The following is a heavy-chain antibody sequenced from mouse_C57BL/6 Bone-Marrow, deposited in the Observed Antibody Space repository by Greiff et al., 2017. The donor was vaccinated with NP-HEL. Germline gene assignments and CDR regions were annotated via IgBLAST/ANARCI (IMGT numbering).Heavy chain of an antibody. CDR1: GYTFTSYW. D-gene: IGHD4-1*01. Sequence: VQLQQPGAELVMPGASVKLSCKASGYTFTSYWMHWVKQRPGQGLEWIGEIDPSDSYTTYNQKFKGKSTLTVDKSSSTAYMQLSSLTSEDSAVYYCARDLTVYAMDYWGQGTSVTVSS. CDR2: IDPSDSYT. V-gene: IGHV1-69*01. CDR3: ARDLTVYAMDY. J-gene: IGHJ4*01.